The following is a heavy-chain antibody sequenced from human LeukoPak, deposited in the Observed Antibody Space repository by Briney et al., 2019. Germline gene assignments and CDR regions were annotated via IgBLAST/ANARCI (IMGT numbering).Heavy chain of an antibody. D-gene: IGHD6-13*01. CDR3: ARGQETGPAAGNPYYYGMDV. CDR1: GYTFTSYG. Sequence: GASVKVSCKASGYTFTSYGISWVRQAPGQGLEWMGWISAYNGNTNYAQKLQGRVSMTTDTSTSTTYMELRSLRSDDTAVYYCARGQETGPAAGNPYYYGMDVWGQGTTVTVSS. V-gene: IGHV1-18*01. J-gene: IGHJ6*02. CDR2: ISAYNGNT.